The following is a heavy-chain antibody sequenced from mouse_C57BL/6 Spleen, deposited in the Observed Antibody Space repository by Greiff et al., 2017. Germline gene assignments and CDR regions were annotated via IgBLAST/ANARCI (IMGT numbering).Heavy chain of an antibody. CDR1: GYTFTSYW. V-gene: IGHV1-74*01. J-gene: IGHJ3*01. D-gene: IGHD4-1*01. Sequence: VQLQQPGAELVKPGASVKVSCKASGYTFTSYWMHWVKQSPGQGLEWIGRIHPSDSATNYNQKFKGKATLTVDKSSSTSYMQLSRLTSEDFAVCYSAIYWDGFAYWGQGTLVTVSA. CDR2: IHPSDSAT. CDR3: AIYWDGFAY.